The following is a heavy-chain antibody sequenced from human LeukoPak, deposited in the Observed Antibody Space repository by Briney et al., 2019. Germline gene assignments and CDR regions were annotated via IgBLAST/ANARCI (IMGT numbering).Heavy chain of an antibody. CDR2: IRQDGSDK. D-gene: IGHD2-15*01. Sequence: PGGSLRLSCAASGFTFSSNWMSWVRQAPGKGLEWGANIRQDGSDKYYMDSVKGRFTISRDNAKNSLSLQMNSLRVEDTAVYYCARDRDCGDGGCYPHFDYCGQGVRVTVSS. CDR3: ARDRDCGDGGCYPHFDY. V-gene: IGHV3-7*01. J-gene: IGHJ4*02. CDR1: GFTFSSNW.